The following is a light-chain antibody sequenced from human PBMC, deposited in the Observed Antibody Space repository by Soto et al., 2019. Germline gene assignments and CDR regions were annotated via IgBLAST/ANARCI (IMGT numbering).Light chain of an antibody. Sequence: QSALTQPASVSGSPGQSITISCTVTSSDVGGYNYVSWYQQHPGKAPKLMIYDVTNRPSGVSNRFSGSKSGNTASLTISGLQADDEADYYCSSYTSDNTLVFGGGTKLTVL. CDR2: DVT. CDR1: SSDVGGYNY. CDR3: SSYTSDNTLV. V-gene: IGLV2-14*03. J-gene: IGLJ2*01.